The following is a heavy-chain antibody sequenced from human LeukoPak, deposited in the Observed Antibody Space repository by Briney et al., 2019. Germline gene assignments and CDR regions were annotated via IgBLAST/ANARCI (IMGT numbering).Heavy chain of an antibody. Sequence: GGSLRLSCAASGFTFDDYAMHWVRQAPGKGLEWVSGISWNSGSIGYADSVKGRFTISRDNAKNSLYLQMNSLRAEDTALYYCAKASFDFWSGYFDYWGQGTLVTVSP. CDR1: GFTFDDYA. CDR3: AKASFDFWSGYFDY. D-gene: IGHD3-3*01. V-gene: IGHV3-9*01. J-gene: IGHJ4*02. CDR2: ISWNSGSI.